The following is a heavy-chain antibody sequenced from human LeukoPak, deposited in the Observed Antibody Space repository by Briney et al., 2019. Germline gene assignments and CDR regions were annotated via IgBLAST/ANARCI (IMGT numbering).Heavy chain of an antibody. CDR2: ISPSGGST. CDR3: ARFGVAATFTWFDP. D-gene: IGHD2-15*01. V-gene: IGHV1-46*01. CDR1: GYTFTRYY. Sequence: ASVKVSCKAFGYTFTRYYMHWVRQAPGQGPEWMGVISPSGGSTTYAQKFQGRVTLTRDMSTSTDYLELSSLRSEDTAVYYCARFGVAATFTWFDPWGQGTLVTVSS. J-gene: IGHJ5*02.